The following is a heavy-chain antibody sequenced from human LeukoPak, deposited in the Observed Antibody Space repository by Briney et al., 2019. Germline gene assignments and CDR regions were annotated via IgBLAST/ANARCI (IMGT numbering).Heavy chain of an antibody. V-gene: IGHV1-69*05. CDR3: ARTRFWYYDSFVRPYYFDY. Sequence: SSVKVSCKASGGTFSSYAISWVRQAPGQGLEWMGRIIPIFGTANYAQKLQGRVTMTTDTSTSTAYMELRSLRSDDTAVYYCARTRFWYYDSFVRPYYFDYWGQGTLVTVSS. CDR1: GGTFSSYA. J-gene: IGHJ4*02. CDR2: IIPIFGTA. D-gene: IGHD3-22*01.